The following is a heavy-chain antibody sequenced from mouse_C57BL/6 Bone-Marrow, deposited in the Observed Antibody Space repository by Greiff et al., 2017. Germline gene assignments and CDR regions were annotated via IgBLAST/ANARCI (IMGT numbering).Heavy chain of an antibody. CDR2: IDPENGDT. CDR3: TSPCYRNAMDY. V-gene: IGHV14-4*01. CDR1: GFNIKDDY. J-gene: IGHJ4*01. D-gene: IGHD2-14*01. Sequence: EVQGVESGAELVRPGASVKLSCTASGFNIKDDYMHWVKQRPEQGLEWIGWIDPENGDTEYASKFQGKATITADTSSNTAYLQLSSLTSEDTAVYYCTSPCYRNAMDYWGQGTSVTVSS.